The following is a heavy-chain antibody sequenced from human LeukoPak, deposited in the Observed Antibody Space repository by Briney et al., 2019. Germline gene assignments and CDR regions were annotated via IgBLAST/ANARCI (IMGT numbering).Heavy chain of an antibody. V-gene: IGHV3-7*01. CDR2: INLDGSDK. Sequence: PGGSLRLSCAASGFTFSNAWMSWVRQAPGKGLEWVGNINLDGSDKYYGDSVKGRFTISRDNAKNSLYLQMNSLRAEDTAVYYCARDTRYFDYWGQGNMVTVSS. CDR3: ARDTRYFDY. J-gene: IGHJ4*02. CDR1: GFTFSNAW.